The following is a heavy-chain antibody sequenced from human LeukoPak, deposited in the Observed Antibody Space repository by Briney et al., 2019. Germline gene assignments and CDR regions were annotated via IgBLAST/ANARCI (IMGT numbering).Heavy chain of an antibody. D-gene: IGHD3-10*01. CDR2: IRSKAYGCTT. CDR1: GFTFGDDA. CDR3: TPEGWFGELLYGY. J-gene: IGHJ4*02. Sequence: GGSLRLSCTASGFTFGDDAMSWVRQAPGKGLEWVGFIRSKAYGCTTEYAASVKGRFTISRDDSKRIAYLQMNSLKTEDTAVYYCTPEGWFGELLYGYWGQGTLVTVSS. V-gene: IGHV3-49*04.